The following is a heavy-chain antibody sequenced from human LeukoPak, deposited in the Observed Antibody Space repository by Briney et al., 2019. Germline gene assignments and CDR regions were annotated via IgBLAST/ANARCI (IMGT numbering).Heavy chain of an antibody. D-gene: IGHD3-16*01. CDR2: IYSGGST. CDR1: GFTVRNNY. J-gene: IGHJ4*02. Sequence: GRSLRLSCAASGFTVRNNYVSWVRQAPGKGLEWGSFIYSGGSTHYADSVKGRFTISRDNSKNTVYLQMNSLRAEDTAVYYCARDYDYIWGSYFGYWGQGTLVTVSS. V-gene: IGHV3-53*01. CDR3: ARDYDYIWGSYFGY.